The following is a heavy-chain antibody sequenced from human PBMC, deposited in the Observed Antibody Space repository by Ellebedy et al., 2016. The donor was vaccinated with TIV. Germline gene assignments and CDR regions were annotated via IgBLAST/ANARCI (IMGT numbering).Heavy chain of an antibody. Sequence: GGSLRLSXTASGFTFSNYVMSWVRQAPGKGLKWVSGISRTDDSTYYADSVKGRLTISRDDPKSTLYLQMNNLRAEDTAVYYCAKDRDDAGDFVFDSWGQGTLVTVSS. D-gene: IGHD4-17*01. V-gene: IGHV3-23*01. CDR1: GFTFSNYV. J-gene: IGHJ4*02. CDR3: AKDRDDAGDFVFDS. CDR2: ISRTDDST.